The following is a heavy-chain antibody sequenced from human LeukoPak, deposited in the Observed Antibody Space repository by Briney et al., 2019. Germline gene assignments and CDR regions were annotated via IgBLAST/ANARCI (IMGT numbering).Heavy chain of an antibody. CDR3: ARGSRNNGWYADY. CDR1: GFTFSSYS. V-gene: IGHV3-21*01. J-gene: IGHJ4*02. Sequence: PGGSLRLSCAASGFTFSSYSMNWVRQAPGKGLEWVSSISSSSSYIYYADSVKGRFTISRDNAKNSLYLQMNSLRAEDTAIYYCARGSRNNGWYADYWGQGTLVTVSS. D-gene: IGHD6-19*01. CDR2: ISSSSSYI.